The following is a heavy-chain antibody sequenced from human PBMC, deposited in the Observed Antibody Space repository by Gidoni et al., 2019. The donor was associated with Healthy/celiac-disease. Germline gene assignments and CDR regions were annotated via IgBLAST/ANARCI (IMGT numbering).Heavy chain of an antibody. D-gene: IGHD1-1*01. CDR2: ISYDGSNK. J-gene: IGHJ4*02. V-gene: IGHV3-30*18. CDR3: AKDPSRGLENWNDGPHFDY. CDR1: GFTFSSYG. Sequence: QVQLVESGGGVVQPGRSLRLSCAASGFTFSSYGMHWVRQAPGKGLEWVAVISYDGSNKYYADSVKGRFTISRDNSKNTLYLQMNSLRAEDTAVYYCAKDPSRGLENWNDGPHFDYWGQGTLVTVSS.